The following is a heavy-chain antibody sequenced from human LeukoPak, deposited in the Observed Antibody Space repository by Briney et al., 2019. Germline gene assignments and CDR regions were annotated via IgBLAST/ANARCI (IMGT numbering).Heavy chain of an antibody. V-gene: IGHV4-59*01. CDR1: GGSLSSYY. Sequence: SETLSLTCTVSGGSLSSYYWSWIRQPPGKGLEWIGYIYYSGSINYNPSLKSRVTISVDTSKNQFSLKLSSVTAADTAVYYCARGDYSNWGSFDHWGQGTLVTVSS. CDR2: IYYSGSI. CDR3: ARGDYSNWGSFDH. D-gene: IGHD4-11*01. J-gene: IGHJ4*02.